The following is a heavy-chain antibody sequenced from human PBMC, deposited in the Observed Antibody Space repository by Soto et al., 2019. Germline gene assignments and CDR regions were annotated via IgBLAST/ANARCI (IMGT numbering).Heavy chain of an antibody. CDR1: GGSVSGGSYY. Sequence: QVQLQESGPGLVKPSETLSLTCTVSGGSVSGGSYYWNWIRQPPGKGLEWIGYIYYSGSSNYNPSLKSRVTISIDTSKNQFSLKLSSVTAADTAVYYGARDVDFGEEDVW. V-gene: IGHV4-61*01. CDR3: ARDVDFGEEDV. J-gene: IGHJ6*01. CDR2: IYYSGSS. D-gene: IGHD4-17*01.